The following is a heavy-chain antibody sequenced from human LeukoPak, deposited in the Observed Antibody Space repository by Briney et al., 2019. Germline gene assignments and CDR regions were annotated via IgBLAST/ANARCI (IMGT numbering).Heavy chain of an antibody. J-gene: IGHJ4*02. Sequence: PSETLSLTCAVYGGSFSGYYWSWIRQPPGKGLEWIGEINHSGSTNYNPSLKSRVTISVDTSKNQFSLKLSSVTAADTAVYYCARLGVYIAARPLDYWGQGTLVTVSS. CDR3: ARLGVYIAARPLDY. D-gene: IGHD6-6*01. CDR2: INHSGST. CDR1: GGSFSGYY. V-gene: IGHV4-34*01.